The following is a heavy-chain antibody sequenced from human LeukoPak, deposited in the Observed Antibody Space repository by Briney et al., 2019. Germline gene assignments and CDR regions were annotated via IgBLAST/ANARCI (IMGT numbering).Heavy chain of an antibody. CDR2: IYYSGST. V-gene: IGHV4-39*01. D-gene: IGHD3-10*01. CDR3: ASRQGLLWFGETKGYFDY. J-gene: IGHJ4*02. CDR1: GGSISSSNYY. Sequence: PSQTLSLTCTVSGGSISSSNYYWGWIRQPPGKGLEWIGNIYYSGSTYYNPSLKSRVTISVDTSKNQFSLKLSSVSAADTAVYYCASRQGLLWFGETKGYFDYWGQGTLVTVSS.